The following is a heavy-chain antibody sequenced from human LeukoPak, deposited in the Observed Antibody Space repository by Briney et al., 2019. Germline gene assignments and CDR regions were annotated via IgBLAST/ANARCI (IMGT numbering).Heavy chain of an antibody. CDR3: ARGVYDSTGYYQY. V-gene: IGHV1-2*02. CDR1: GGTFSGYA. Sequence: ASVKVSCKASGGTFSGYAISWVRQAPGQGLEWMGWINPNINGTNYAQKFQGRVTMTGDRSISTAYMELSRLRSDDTAVYYCARGVYDSTGYYQYWGQGTLVTVSS. D-gene: IGHD3-22*01. CDR2: INPNINGT. J-gene: IGHJ4*02.